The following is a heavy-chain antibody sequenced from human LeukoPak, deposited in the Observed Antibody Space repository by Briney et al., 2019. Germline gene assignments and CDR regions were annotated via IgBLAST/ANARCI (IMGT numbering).Heavy chain of an antibody. J-gene: IGHJ5*02. D-gene: IGHD3-3*01. CDR3: ARVVLRFLEAPNWFDP. V-gene: IGHV4-38-2*02. Sequence: SETLSLTCTVSGYSISSGYYWGWIRQPPGKGLEWIGSIYHSGSTYYNPSLKSRVTISVDTSKNQFSLKLSSVTAADTAVYYCARVVLRFLEAPNWFDPWGQGTLVTVSS. CDR2: IYHSGST. CDR1: GYSISSGYY.